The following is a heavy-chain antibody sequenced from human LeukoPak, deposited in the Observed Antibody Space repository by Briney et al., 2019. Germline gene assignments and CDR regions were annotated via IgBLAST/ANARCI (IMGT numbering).Heavy chain of an antibody. CDR1: GFTFSSYA. CDR3: TRARYSSSVCWFDP. D-gene: IGHD6-6*01. J-gene: IGHJ5*02. CDR2: IRSKANSYAT. V-gene: IGHV3-73*01. Sequence: GGSLRLSCAASGFTFSSYAMHWVRQASGKGLEWVGRIRSKANSYATAYAASVKGRFTISRDDSKNTAYLQMNSLKTEDTAVYYCTRARYSSSVCWFDPWGQGALVTVSS.